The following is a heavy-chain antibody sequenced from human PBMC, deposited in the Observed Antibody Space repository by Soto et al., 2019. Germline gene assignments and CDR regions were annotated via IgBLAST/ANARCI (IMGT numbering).Heavy chain of an antibody. CDR2: IYYSGST. Sequence: SETLSLTCTVSGGSISSGGYYWSWIRQHPGKGLEWIGYIYYSGSTYYNPSLKSRVTISVDTSKNQFSLKLSSVTAADTAVYYCARVTWFGELLSFDYWGQGTLVTVSS. CDR3: ARVTWFGELLSFDY. CDR1: GGSISSGGYY. J-gene: IGHJ4*02. D-gene: IGHD3-10*01. V-gene: IGHV4-31*03.